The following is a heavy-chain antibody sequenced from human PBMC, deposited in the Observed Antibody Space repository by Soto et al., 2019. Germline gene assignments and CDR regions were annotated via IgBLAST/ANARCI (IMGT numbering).Heavy chain of an antibody. Sequence: SVKVSCKASGGTFSNFVISWVRQAPGQGLEWMGGNIPIFGTANYAQKFQGRVTIIADESTGTTYMELTSQRSEDTAVYYCARAPILVGETTYENYFDYWGQGTLVTVSS. D-gene: IGHD2-21*01. CDR1: GGTFSNFV. J-gene: IGHJ4*02. CDR3: ARAPILVGETTYENYFDY. V-gene: IGHV1-69*13. CDR2: NIPIFGTA.